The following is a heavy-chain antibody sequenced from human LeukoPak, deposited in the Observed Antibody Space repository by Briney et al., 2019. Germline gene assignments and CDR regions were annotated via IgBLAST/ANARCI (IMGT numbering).Heavy chain of an antibody. V-gene: IGHV3-21*01. CDR1: GFRFSDHT. J-gene: IGHJ4*02. Sequence: GGSLRLSCAASGFRFSDHTMNWVRQAPGKGLEWVSSIGGTNGAIFYADSVKGRFTISRDNVENSLSLQMNSLRAEDTAVYYCTRARSSSDFDYWGQGTLVTVSS. CDR3: TRARSSSDFDY. D-gene: IGHD3-10*01. CDR2: IGGTNGAI.